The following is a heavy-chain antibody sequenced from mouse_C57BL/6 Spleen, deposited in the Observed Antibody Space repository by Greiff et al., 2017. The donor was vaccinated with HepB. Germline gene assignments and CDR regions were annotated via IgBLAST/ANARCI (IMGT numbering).Heavy chain of an antibody. J-gene: IGHJ1*03. V-gene: IGHV1-69*01. Sequence: VQRVESGAELVMPGASVKLSCKASGYTFTSYWMHWVKQRPGQGLEWIGEIDPSDSYTNYNQKFKGKSTLTVDKSSSTAYMQLSSLTSEDSAVYYCARFYYGSTWYFDVWGTGTTVTVSS. CDR2: IDPSDSYT. CDR1: GYTFTSYW. D-gene: IGHD1-1*01. CDR3: ARFYYGSTWYFDV.